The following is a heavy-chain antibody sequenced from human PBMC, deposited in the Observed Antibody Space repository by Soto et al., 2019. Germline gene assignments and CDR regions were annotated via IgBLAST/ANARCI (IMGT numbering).Heavy chain of an antibody. CDR3: ARQGTQLGIYYSGMDV. CDR1: GYSFTSYW. V-gene: IGHV5-10-1*01. J-gene: IGHJ6*02. D-gene: IGHD6-13*01. CDR2: IDPSDSYT. Sequence: GESLKISCKGSGYSFTSYWISWVRQMPGKGLEWMGRIDPSDSYTNYSPSFQGHVTISADKSISTAYLQWSSLKASDTAMYYCARQGTQLGIYYSGMDVWGQGTTVTVSS.